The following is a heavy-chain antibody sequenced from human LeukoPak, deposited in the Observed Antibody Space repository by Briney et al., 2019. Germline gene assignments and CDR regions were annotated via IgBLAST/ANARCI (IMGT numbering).Heavy chain of an antibody. D-gene: IGHD1-14*01. CDR1: GFSFSTYG. CDR2: MSYEGSNK. CDR3: ARDGPTSPAYYADY. J-gene: IGHJ4*02. Sequence: GGSLRLSCAASGFSFSTYGMHWVRQAPGKGLEWVAFMSYEGSNKYYADSVKGRFTISRDNSKNTLYVQMNSLRAEDMAVYYCARDGPTSPAYYADYWGQGTLVTVSS. V-gene: IGHV3-30*03.